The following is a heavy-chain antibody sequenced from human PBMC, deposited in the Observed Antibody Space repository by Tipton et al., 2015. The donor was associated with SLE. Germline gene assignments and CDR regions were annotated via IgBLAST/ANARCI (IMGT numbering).Heavy chain of an antibody. D-gene: IGHD5-12*01. J-gene: IGHJ3*02. CDR3: ARLPLATSAFDI. CDR1: GGSISSSSYY. V-gene: IGHV4-39*01. CDR2: VYYSGTT. Sequence: TLSLTCTVSGGSISSSSYYWGWIRQPPGKGLEWIGSVYYSGTTYYNPSLKSRVTISADTSKNQFSLKLTSGTAADTAVYYCARLPLATSAFDIWGQGTMVTVSS.